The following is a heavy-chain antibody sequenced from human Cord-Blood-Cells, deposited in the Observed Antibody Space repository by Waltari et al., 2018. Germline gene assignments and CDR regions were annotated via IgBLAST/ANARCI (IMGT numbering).Heavy chain of an antibody. Sequence: EVQLVESGGGLVKPGGSLRLSCAASGFTFSSYSMNWVSQAPGKGLAWVSSISSSSSYIYYADSVKGRFTISRDNAKNPLYLQMNSLRAEDTAVYYCARGGDYGDYPDYWGQGTLVTVSS. CDR1: GFTFSSYS. V-gene: IGHV3-21*01. CDR3: ARGGDYGDYPDY. J-gene: IGHJ4*02. D-gene: IGHD4-17*01. CDR2: ISSSSSYI.